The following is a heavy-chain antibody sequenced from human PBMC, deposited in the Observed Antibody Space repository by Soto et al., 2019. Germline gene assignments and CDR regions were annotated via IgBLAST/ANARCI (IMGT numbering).Heavy chain of an antibody. CDR1: GFTFSSYA. CDR3: ARDNGIAGSFDP. CDR2: ISYDGSNK. J-gene: IGHJ5*02. D-gene: IGHD6-13*01. Sequence: PGGSLRLSCAASGFTFSSYAMHWVRQAPGKGLEWVAVISYDGSNKYYADSVKGRFTISRDNSKNSLYLQMSSLRDEDTSVYYCARDNGIAGSFDPWGQGTLVTVSS. V-gene: IGHV3-30-3*01.